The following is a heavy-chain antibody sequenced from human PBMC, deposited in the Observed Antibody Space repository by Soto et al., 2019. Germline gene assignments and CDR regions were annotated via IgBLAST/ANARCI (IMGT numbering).Heavy chain of an antibody. Sequence: QTGGSLRLSCAASGFTFSSYEMNWVRQAPGKGLEWVSYISSSGGTIYHAESVKGRFTISRDNAKNSLYLQMNSLRAEDTAVYYCARGPVIVYSGSPEAAFDIWGQGTMVTVSS. CDR1: GFTFSSYE. J-gene: IGHJ3*02. CDR3: ARGPVIVYSGSPEAAFDI. D-gene: IGHD1-26*01. CDR2: ISSSGGTI. V-gene: IGHV3-48*03.